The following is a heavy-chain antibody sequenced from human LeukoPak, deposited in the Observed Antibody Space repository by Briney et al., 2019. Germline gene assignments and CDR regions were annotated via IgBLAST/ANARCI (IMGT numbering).Heavy chain of an antibody. Sequence: GGSLRLSCAASGFTLSDYYMSWIRQAPGKGLEWVSYSSSSGSTIYYADSVKGRFTISRDNAKNSLYLQMNSLRAEDTAVYYCVRESRTTVTTREDGFDYWGQGTLVTVSS. CDR3: VRESRTTVTTREDGFDY. J-gene: IGHJ4*02. V-gene: IGHV3-11*04. D-gene: IGHD4-17*01. CDR1: GFTLSDYY. CDR2: SSSSGSTI.